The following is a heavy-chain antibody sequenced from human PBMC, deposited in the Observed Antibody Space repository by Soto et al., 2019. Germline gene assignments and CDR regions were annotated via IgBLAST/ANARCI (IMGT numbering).Heavy chain of an antibody. CDR3: AKEIAAAGAFDI. V-gene: IGHV3-23*01. J-gene: IGHJ3*02. CDR1: GFTFSSYD. D-gene: IGHD6-13*01. Sequence: GGSLRLSCAASGFTFSSYDMSWVRQAPGKGLEWVSAISGSGGSSYYADSVKGRFTITRDNSKNTLYRQMNSLRAEDTAVYYCAKEIAAAGAFDIWGQGTMVTVSS. CDR2: ISGSGGSS.